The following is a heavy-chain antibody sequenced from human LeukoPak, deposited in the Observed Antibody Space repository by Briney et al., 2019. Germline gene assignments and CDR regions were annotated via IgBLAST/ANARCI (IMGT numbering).Heavy chain of an antibody. D-gene: IGHD3-10*01. V-gene: IGHV1-8*01. Sequence: ASVKVSCKASGYTFTSYDINWVRQATGQGLEWMGWMNPNSGNTGYAQKFQGRVTMTRNTSIRPAYMELSSLRSEDTAVYYCATARRWFGELLSYGMDVWGQGTTVTVSS. CDR3: ATARRWFGELLSYGMDV. CDR1: GYTFTSYD. CDR2: MNPNSGNT. J-gene: IGHJ6*02.